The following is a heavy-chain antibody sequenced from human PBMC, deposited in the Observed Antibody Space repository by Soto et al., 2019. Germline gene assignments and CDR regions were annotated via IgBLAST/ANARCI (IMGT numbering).Heavy chain of an antibody. CDR3: ARGFYEDHSHINFDY. D-gene: IGHD3-22*01. Sequence: PAETLSLTCTVPGDSLSSSSYYWVWFRQPPGKGLEWIGSIYYSGNTYYNPSLKSGVTRSVDTSKNQFYLKLSSVTGAETAVYYCARGFYEDHSHINFDYWGQGTLVTVSS. V-gene: IGHV4-39*01. CDR2: IYYSGNT. J-gene: IGHJ4*02. CDR1: GDSLSSSSYY.